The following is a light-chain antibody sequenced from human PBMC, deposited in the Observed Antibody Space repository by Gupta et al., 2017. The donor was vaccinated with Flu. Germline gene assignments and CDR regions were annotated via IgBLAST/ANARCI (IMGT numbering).Light chain of an antibody. J-gene: IGLJ1*01. CDR2: EVS. V-gene: IGLV2-14*01. CDR3: CSDAGSSTWV. CDR1: SSDVGGYKY. Sequence: SITISCTGTSSDVGGYKYVSWYQQDTAKAPKVMIYEVSNRPAGVANRFSGSRAGNTASLTISGLQAEDEADYYCCSDAGSSTWVFGTGTTVTVL.